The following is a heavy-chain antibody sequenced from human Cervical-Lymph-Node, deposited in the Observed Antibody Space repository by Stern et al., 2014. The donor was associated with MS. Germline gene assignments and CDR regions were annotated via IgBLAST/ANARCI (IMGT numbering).Heavy chain of an antibody. CDR2: MYTYNGNA. V-gene: IGHV1-18*01. J-gene: IGHJ5*02. Sequence: VQLVQSGAEVKKPGASGKVSCKASGYPFITYGIIWVRQAPGKGLEWMGWMYTYNGNANYAQKLQGRVTMTTDTSTSTAYMELRSLRFDDTAVYYCARFQRSGTYYVVDSWGQGTLVTVSS. CDR3: ARFQRSGTYYVVDS. CDR1: GYPFITYG. D-gene: IGHD1-26*01.